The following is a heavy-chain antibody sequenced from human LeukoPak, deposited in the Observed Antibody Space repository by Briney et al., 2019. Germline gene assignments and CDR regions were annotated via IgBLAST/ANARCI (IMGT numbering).Heavy chain of an antibody. V-gene: IGHV3-7*05. Sequence: GGSLRLSCAASGFTFSRFWMSWVRQAPGKGLEWVANIKQDGSEKYYVDSVKGRFTISRDNAKNSLYLQLNSLRADDKAVYYCARERLGELSYHEYWGQGTLVTVSS. CDR1: GFTFSRFW. CDR3: ARERLGELSYHEY. CDR2: IKQDGSEK. J-gene: IGHJ4*02. D-gene: IGHD3-16*02.